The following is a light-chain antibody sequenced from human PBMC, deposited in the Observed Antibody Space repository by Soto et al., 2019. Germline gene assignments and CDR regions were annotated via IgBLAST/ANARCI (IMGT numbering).Light chain of an antibody. CDR2: EVS. CDR1: SSDIGGYNY. J-gene: IGLJ3*02. V-gene: IGLV2-8*01. Sequence: QSVLTQPPSASGSPGQSVTISCTGTSSDIGGYNYVSWYRQHPGKAPKLMIFEVSKRPSGIPDRFSGSKFGNTASLTVSGLQTEDEADYYCNAFSSRNKLLFVGGT. CDR3: NAFSSRNKLL.